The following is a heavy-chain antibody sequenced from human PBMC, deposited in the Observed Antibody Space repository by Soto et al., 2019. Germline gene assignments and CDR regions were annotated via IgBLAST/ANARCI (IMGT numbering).Heavy chain of an antibody. CDR3: ARIRLTRYCSSTSCYTSVYGMDV. V-gene: IGHV2-70*01. CDR1: GFSLSTSGMC. CDR2: IDWDDDK. J-gene: IGHJ6*02. D-gene: IGHD2-2*02. Sequence: ESGPTLVNPTQTLTLTCTFSGFSLSTSGMCVSWIRQPPGKALEWLALIDWDDDKYYSTSLRTRLTISKDTSKNQVVLTMTNMDPVDTATYYCARIRLTRYCSSTSCYTSVYGMDVWGQGTTVTVSS.